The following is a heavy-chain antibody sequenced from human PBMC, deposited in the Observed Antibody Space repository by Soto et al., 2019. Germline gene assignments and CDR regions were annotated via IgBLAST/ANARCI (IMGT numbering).Heavy chain of an antibody. CDR1: GYTFTSYG. CDR3: ARVSYDSSGYSDAFDI. V-gene: IGHV1-18*01. Sequence: ASVKVSCKASGYTFTSYGISWVRQAPGQGLEWMGWISAYNGNTNYAQKLQGRVTMTTDTSTSTAYMELRSLRSDDTAVYYCARVSYDSSGYSDAFDIWGQGTMVTVSS. D-gene: IGHD3-22*01. CDR2: ISAYNGNT. J-gene: IGHJ3*02.